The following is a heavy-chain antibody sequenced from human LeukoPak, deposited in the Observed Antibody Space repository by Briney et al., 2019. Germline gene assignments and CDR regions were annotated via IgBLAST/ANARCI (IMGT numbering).Heavy chain of an antibody. V-gene: IGHV4-34*01. CDR3: ARHRRGYSYGHYYYYYMDV. D-gene: IGHD5-18*01. CDR2: INHSGST. Sequence: PSETLSLTCAVYGGSFSGYYWSWIPQPPGKGLEWIGEINHSGSTNYNPSLKSRVTISVDTSKNQFSLKLSAVTAADTGVYYCARHRRGYSYGHYYYYYMDVWGKGTTVTISS. J-gene: IGHJ6*03. CDR1: GGSFSGYY.